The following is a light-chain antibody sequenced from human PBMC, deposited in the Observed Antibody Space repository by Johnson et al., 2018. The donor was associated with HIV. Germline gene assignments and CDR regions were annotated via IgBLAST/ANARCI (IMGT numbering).Light chain of an antibody. Sequence: QSVLTQPPSVSAAPGQRVNISCSGNSSNIENYFVSWYQQLPGAAPRLLIYEDNKRPSGIPDRFSGSKSGATATLGITGLQPGDEADYYSGIWDASLSPLYVFGTGTTITVL. CDR3: GIWDASLSPLYV. CDR2: EDN. CDR1: SSNIENYF. J-gene: IGLJ1*01. V-gene: IGLV1-51*02.